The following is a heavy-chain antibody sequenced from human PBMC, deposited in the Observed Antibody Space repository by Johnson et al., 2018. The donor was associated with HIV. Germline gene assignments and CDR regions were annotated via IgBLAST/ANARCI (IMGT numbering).Heavy chain of an antibody. D-gene: IGHD1-26*01. CDR2: ISYDGSNK. CDR1: GFTFSSYA. V-gene: IGHV3-30-3*01. CDR3: AKDDRELDAFAI. Sequence: QMLLVESGGGVVQPGRSLRLSCAASGFTFSSYAMHWVRQAPGKGLEWVAVISYDGSNKYYADSVKGRFTISRDNSKNTLYLQMNSLRAEDTAVYYCAKDDRELDAFAIWGQGTMVTVSS. J-gene: IGHJ3*02.